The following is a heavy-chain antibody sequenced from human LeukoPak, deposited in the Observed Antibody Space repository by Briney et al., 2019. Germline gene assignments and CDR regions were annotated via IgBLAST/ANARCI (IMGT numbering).Heavy chain of an antibody. CDR1: GYTFTGYY. V-gene: IGHV1-2*02. CDR2: INPNSGDT. D-gene: IGHD4-17*01. Sequence: GASVKVSCKASGYTFTGYYMHWVRQAPGQGLEWMGWINPNSGDTNYAQKFQGRVTMTRDTSISTAYMELSRLRSDDTAVYYCARSDPYGDYSGYFDYWGQGTLVTVSS. J-gene: IGHJ4*02. CDR3: ARSDPYGDYSGYFDY.